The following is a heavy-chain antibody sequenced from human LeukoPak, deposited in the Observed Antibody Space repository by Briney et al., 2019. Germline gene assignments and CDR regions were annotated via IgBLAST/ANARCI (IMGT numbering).Heavy chain of an antibody. D-gene: IGHD3-10*01. V-gene: IGHV1-46*01. CDR1: GYTFTSYH. CDR3: ARGAHLYGSGSSFDY. CDR2: MNPSAGST. Sequence: ASVKVSCKASGYTFTSYHMHWVRQAPGQGLEWMGIMNPSAGSTSYAQKFQGRVTMTGDTSTSTVYMELSSLRSEDTAVYYCARGAHLYGSGSSFDYWGQGTLVTVSS. J-gene: IGHJ4*02.